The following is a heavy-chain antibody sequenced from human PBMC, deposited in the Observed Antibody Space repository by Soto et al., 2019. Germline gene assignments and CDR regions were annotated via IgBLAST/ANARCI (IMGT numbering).Heavy chain of an antibody. CDR3: ARHIENYDFWSGLNWFDP. CDR2: IYYSGST. Sequence: SETLSLTCTVSGGSISSYYWSWIRQPPGKGLEWIGYIYYSGSTNYNPSLKSRVTISVDTSKNQFSLKLSSVTAADTAVYYCARHIENYDFWSGLNWFDPWGQGTLVTVSS. J-gene: IGHJ5*02. CDR1: GGSISSYY. D-gene: IGHD3-3*01. V-gene: IGHV4-59*08.